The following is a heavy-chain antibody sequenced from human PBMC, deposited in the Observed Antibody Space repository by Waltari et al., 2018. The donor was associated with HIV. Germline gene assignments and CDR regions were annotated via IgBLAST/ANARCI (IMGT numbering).Heavy chain of an antibody. CDR3: ARERGSFRGGACEYFGMDV. CDR2: ISSSCKYS. J-gene: IGHJ6*02. Sequence: EVQLMESGGGLVRPGGSLRVTCVGSGFSFTSHTMNWVRQAPGKGVGWVLSISSSCKYSYHGGAGQGRFTISRDNSNNSLYLQMDRMRAEDTAVYYCARERGSFRGGACEYFGMDVWGQGTTVTVS. CDR1: GFSFTSHT. D-gene: IGHD3-9*01. V-gene: IGHV3-21*02.